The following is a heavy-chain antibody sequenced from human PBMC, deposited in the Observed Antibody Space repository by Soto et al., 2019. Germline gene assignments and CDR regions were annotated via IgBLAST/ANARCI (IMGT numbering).Heavy chain of an antibody. D-gene: IGHD3-22*01. J-gene: IGHJ4*02. CDR3: AVSPRGYYYDSSGYLH. CDR2: ISGSGGST. Sequence: PGGSLRLSCAASGFTFSSYAMSWVRQAPGKGLEWVSAISGSGGSTYYADSVKGRFTISRDNSKNTLYLQMNSLRAEDTAVYYCAVSPRGYYYDSSGYLHWGQGTPVTVSS. CDR1: GFTFSSYA. V-gene: IGHV3-23*01.